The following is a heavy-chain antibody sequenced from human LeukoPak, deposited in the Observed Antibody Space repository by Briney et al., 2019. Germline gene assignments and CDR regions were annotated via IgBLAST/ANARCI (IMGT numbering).Heavy chain of an antibody. D-gene: IGHD2-15*01. Sequence: ASVKVSCKVSGYTFTDYYMRWVQQAPGKGLEWMGLVDPEDGETIYAEKFQGRVTITADTSTDTAYMELSSLRSEDTAVYYCATGPGGGGGYYFDYWGQGTLVTVSS. CDR1: GYTFTDYY. CDR3: ATGPGGGGGYYFDY. J-gene: IGHJ4*02. V-gene: IGHV1-69-2*01. CDR2: VDPEDGET.